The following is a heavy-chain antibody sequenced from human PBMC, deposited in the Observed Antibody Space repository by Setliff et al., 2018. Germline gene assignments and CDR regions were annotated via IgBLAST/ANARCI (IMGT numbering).Heavy chain of an antibody. Sequence: ASVKVSCKASGATFSSYGISWVRQAPGQGLEWMGWINTNTGNPSYAQGFTGRFVFSLDTSVSTAYLQISSLKAEDTAVYYCARDLGYCSTTSCHGDWFDPWGQGTLVTVSS. CDR3: ARDLGYCSTTSCHGDWFDP. CDR2: INTNTGNP. CDR1: GATFSSYG. D-gene: IGHD2-2*01. V-gene: IGHV7-4-1*02. J-gene: IGHJ5*02.